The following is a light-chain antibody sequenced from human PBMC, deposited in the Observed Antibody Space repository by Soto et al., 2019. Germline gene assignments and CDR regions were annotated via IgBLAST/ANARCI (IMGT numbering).Light chain of an antibody. V-gene: IGLV2-8*01. CDR3: NAYAGSNNRV. Sequence: QSVLTQPPSASGSPGQSVTISCTGTRSDVGGYNYVSWYQQHPGKAPKLIIYEVSKWPSGIPDRFSGSKSGNTASLTVSGLQAEDEADYYCNAYAGSNNRVFGGGTKLTV. J-gene: IGLJ3*02. CDR1: RSDVGGYNY. CDR2: EVS.